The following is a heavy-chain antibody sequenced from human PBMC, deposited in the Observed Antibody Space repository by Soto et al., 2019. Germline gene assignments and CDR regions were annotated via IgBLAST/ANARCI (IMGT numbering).Heavy chain of an antibody. D-gene: IGHD6-19*01. CDR2: IYYSGST. Sequence: SETLSLTCTVSGGSISSGGYYWSWIRQHPGKGLEWIGYIYYSGSTYYNPSLKSRVTISVDTSKSQFSLKLSSVTAADTAVYYCARGGAVAGPVYYYYYGMDVWGQGTTVTVSS. CDR3: ARGGAVAGPVYYYYYGMDV. V-gene: IGHV4-31*03. CDR1: GGSISSGGYY. J-gene: IGHJ6*02.